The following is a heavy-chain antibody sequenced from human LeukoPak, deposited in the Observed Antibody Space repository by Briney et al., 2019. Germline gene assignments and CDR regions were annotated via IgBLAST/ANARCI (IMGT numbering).Heavy chain of an antibody. D-gene: IGHD3-22*01. V-gene: IGHV5-51*01. CDR3: ARHGTPDAYYYDSSGYFADY. J-gene: IGHJ4*02. Sequence: GESLKISCKGSGYCFTSYWIGWVRQMPGKGLEWMGIIYPGDSDTRYSPSFQGQVTISADKSISTAYLQWSSLKASDTAMYYCARHGTPDAYYYDSSGYFADYWGQGTLVTVSS. CDR1: GYCFTSYW. CDR2: IYPGDSDT.